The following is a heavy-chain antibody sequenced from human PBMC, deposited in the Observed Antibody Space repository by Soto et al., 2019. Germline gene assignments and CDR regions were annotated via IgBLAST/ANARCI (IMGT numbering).Heavy chain of an antibody. J-gene: IGHJ6*02. CDR3: ARDPHGTFYYYYGMDV. CDR2: INGDGSST. CDR1: GFTFSSYA. V-gene: IGHV3-74*01. Sequence: PGVSLRLSCAASGFTFSSYAMSWVRQAPGKGLVWVSRINGDGSSTSYAASVKGRFTISRDNAKNTLYLQMNSLRAEDTAVYYCARDPHGTFYYYYGMDVWRQGTTVTVSS.